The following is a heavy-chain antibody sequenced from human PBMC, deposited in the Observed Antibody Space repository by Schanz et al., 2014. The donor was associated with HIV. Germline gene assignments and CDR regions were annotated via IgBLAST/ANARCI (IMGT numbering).Heavy chain of an antibody. Sequence: QVQLVQSGAEVKKPGASVKVSCKASGYTFSSYGISWVRQAPGQGLEWMGWTSAYNGNTNYAQKLQGRVTMTTDTSTSTAYMDLRSLRSDDTAVYYCARGAAEMATMTPWRYWGQGTLVTVSS. CDR2: TSAYNGNT. J-gene: IGHJ4*02. CDR3: ARGAAEMATMTPWRY. CDR1: GYTFSSYG. D-gene: IGHD5-12*01. V-gene: IGHV1-18*01.